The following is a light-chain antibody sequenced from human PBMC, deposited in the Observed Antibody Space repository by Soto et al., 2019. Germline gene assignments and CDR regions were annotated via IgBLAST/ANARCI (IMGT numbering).Light chain of an antibody. CDR3: QQYYSYPQT. CDR2: AAS. Sequence: DIQMTQSPSFVSASVGDRVTISCRASQDISNWLVWYQQKPGKAPNLLIYAASSLQSGVPSRFSGSGSGTDFTLTISSLQPEDFATYYCQQYYSYPQTFGQGTKVDIK. CDR1: QDISNW. J-gene: IGKJ1*01. V-gene: IGKV1D-12*01.